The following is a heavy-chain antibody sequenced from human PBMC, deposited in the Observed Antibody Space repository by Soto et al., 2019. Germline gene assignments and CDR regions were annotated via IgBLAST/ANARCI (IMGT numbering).Heavy chain of an antibody. CDR2: IYYGGST. CDR3: ARPANKYDINAFDI. V-gene: IGHV4-39*01. CDR1: GGSISSSPYF. D-gene: IGHD3-9*01. Sequence: SETLSLTCSVSGGSISSSPYFWGWIRQPPGKGLEWIGSIYYGGSTYYNPSLKSRVTISVDTSKNQFSLTLTSVTAADTAVYYCARPANKYDINAFDIWGQGTMLTVSS. J-gene: IGHJ3*02.